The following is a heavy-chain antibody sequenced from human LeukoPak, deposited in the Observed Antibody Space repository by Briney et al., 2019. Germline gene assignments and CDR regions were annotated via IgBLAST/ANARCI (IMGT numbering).Heavy chain of an antibody. J-gene: IGHJ4*02. Sequence: SETLSLTCAVYGGSFSCYYWSWIRQPPGKGLEWIGQINHSGSTNYNPSHKSRVTISVDPSKNQFSLKLSSLTDADTAVYYCARGQRRRSSYYYDSSGYSYFDYWGQGTLVTVSS. V-gene: IGHV4-34*01. CDR3: ARGQRRRSSYYYDSSGYSYFDY. D-gene: IGHD3-22*01. CDR1: GGSFSCYY. CDR2: INHSGST.